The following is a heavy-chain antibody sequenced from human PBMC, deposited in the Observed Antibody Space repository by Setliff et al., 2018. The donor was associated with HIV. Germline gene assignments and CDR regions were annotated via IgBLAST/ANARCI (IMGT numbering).Heavy chain of an antibody. CDR1: GYSISNDYY. CDR3: ARDGSRTTGVTGYYYGLDV. Sequence: PSETLSLTCTASGYSISNDYYWGWIRQPPGKGLEWIASIYHSGNTYYNPSLKSRVTISVDTSKNQFSLRLSSVTAADTAVYYCARDGSRTTGVTGYYYGLDVWGQGTTVTVS. CDR2: IYHSGNT. D-gene: IGHD1-1*01. V-gene: IGHV4-38-2*02. J-gene: IGHJ6*02.